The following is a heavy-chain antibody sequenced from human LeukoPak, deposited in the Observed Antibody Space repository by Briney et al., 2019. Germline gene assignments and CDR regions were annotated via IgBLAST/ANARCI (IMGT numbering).Heavy chain of an antibody. V-gene: IGHV4-61*01. Sequence: SETLSLTCTVSGGSVSSGSYYWSWIRQPQGKGLEWIGYIYYSGSTNYNPSLKSRVTISVDTSKNQFSLKLSSVTAADTAVYYCARVLLWFGELLYYGMDVWGQGTTVTVSS. CDR1: GGSVSSGSYY. CDR3: ARVLLWFGELLYYGMDV. D-gene: IGHD3-10*01. CDR2: IYYSGST. J-gene: IGHJ6*02.